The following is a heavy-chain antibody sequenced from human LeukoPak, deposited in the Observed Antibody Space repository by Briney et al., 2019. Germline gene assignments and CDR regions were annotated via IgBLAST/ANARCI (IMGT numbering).Heavy chain of an antibody. CDR2: INHSGRT. CDR3: ARAYYSTSWFPH. J-gene: IGHJ5*02. CDR1: GVSLNGYY. D-gene: IGHD3-10*01. V-gene: IGHV4-34*01. Sequence: SETLSLTCAVSGVSLNGYYWGWIRQTPGKGLEWIGEINHSGRTNYNPSLKSRVTISADTSKNQFSLELRSVTAADTAVYCCARAYYSTSWFPHWGQGALVTVSS.